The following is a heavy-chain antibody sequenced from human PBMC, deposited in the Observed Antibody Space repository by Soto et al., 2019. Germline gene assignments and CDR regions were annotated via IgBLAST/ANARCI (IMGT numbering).Heavy chain of an antibody. CDR2: VSPIFGTT. CDR3: AGGGSSGGCDFDV. D-gene: IGHD1-26*01. CDR1: GGTFSSPT. J-gene: IGHJ2*01. V-gene: IGHV1-69*01. Sequence: QVQLVQSVAEVKKPGSSVKVSCKASGGTFSSPTISWVRQAPGQGLEVMGGVSPIFGTTYYAQKFQGRLTIPGHASSGTAYRDLSSMKCDDTAVYYAAGGGSSGGCDFDVSCRCTLLSVSS.